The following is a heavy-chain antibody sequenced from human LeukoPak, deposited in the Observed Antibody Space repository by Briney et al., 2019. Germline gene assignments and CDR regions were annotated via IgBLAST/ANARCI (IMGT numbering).Heavy chain of an antibody. J-gene: IGHJ6*02. CDR1: GGSISSSSYY. V-gene: IGHV4-39*01. CDR2: IYYSGST. CDR3: ARLTDCSSTSCYYGDYGMDV. D-gene: IGHD2-2*01. Sequence: SETLSLTCTVSGGSISSSSYYWGWIRQPPGKGLEWIGSIYYSGSTYYNPSLKSRVTISVDTSKNQFSLKLSSVTAADTAVYYCARLTDCSSTSCYYGDYGMDVWGQGTTVTVSS.